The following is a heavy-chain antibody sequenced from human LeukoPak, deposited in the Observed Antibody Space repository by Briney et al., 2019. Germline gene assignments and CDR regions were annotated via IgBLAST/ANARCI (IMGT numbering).Heavy chain of an antibody. Sequence: PGESLRLSCAVSGFTFSSYGMHWVRTAPGQGLERVGVISYDGSNKYYADSVNGRLTISRDNSKNTPHLQMNSLRAEDTAVYYCAKGPDIVVVHYGMDVWGEGATVTVSS. CDR1: GFTFSSYG. V-gene: IGHV3-30*18. CDR2: ISYDGSNK. J-gene: IGHJ6*04. CDR3: AKGPDIVVVHYGMDV. D-gene: IGHD2-2*01.